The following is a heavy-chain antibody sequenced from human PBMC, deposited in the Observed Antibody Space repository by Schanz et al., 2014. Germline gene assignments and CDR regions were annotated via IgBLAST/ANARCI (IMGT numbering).Heavy chain of an antibody. V-gene: IGHV3-11*04. CDR2: ISTSGSTI. J-gene: IGHJ4*02. CDR1: GFIFNDYY. CDR3: ARDRVQYSSGWYSDS. D-gene: IGHD6-19*01. Sequence: QVQLVESGGGLVKPGGSLRLSCAASGFIFNDYYMTWIRQPPGKGLEWLAFISTSGSTIYYAESVKGRFTISRDNAKNSMYLQMSSLRAEDTAVYYCARDRVQYSSGWYSDSWGQGTLVTVSS.